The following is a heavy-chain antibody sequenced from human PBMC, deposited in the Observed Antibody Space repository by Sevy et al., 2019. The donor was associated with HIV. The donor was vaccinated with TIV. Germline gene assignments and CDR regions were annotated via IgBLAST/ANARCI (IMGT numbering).Heavy chain of an antibody. J-gene: IGHJ4*02. CDR3: ARLLLWFGEFRPYFDY. V-gene: IGHV5-51*01. Sequence: GESLKISCKGSGYSFTSYWIGWVRQMPGKGLEWMGIIYPGDSDTRYSPSFQGQVPISAGKPISPAYLQCSSLKASDTAMYYCARLLLWFGEFRPYFDYWGQGTLVTVSS. D-gene: IGHD3-10*01. CDR2: IYPGDSDT. CDR1: GYSFTSYW.